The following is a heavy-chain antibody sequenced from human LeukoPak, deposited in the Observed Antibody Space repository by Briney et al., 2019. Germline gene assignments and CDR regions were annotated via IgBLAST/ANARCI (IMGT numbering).Heavy chain of an antibody. Sequence: PGGSLRLSCAASGFTFSGYSMSWVRQVPGKGLEWVANIKPGGSEKYYVDSVKGRFTISRDNAKNSLYLQMNSLRAEDTAVYYCARARVPTASDYWFDPWGQGTLVTVSS. CDR1: GFTFSGYS. J-gene: IGHJ5*02. D-gene: IGHD2-2*01. CDR2: IKPGGSEK. CDR3: ARARVPTASDYWFDP. V-gene: IGHV3-7*01.